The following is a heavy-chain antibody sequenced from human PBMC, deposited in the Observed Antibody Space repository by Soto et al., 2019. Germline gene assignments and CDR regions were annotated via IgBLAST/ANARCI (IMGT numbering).Heavy chain of an antibody. V-gene: IGHV6-1*01. Sequence: SQTLSLSCVISGDSVSSNSAAWNWIRQSPSRGLEWLGRTYYRSKWYNDYAVSVKSRITINPDTSKNQFSLQLNSVTPEDTAVYYCARGSEYTKDYYFDYWGQGTLVTVSS. CDR2: TYYRSKWYN. CDR1: GDSVSSNSAA. J-gene: IGHJ4*02. CDR3: ARGSEYTKDYYFDY. D-gene: IGHD6-6*01.